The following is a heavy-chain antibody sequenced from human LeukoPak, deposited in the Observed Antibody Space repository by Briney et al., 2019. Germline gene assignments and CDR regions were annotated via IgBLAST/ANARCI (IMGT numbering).Heavy chain of an antibody. CDR1: GGTFSSYA. Sequence: ASVKVSCKASGGTFSSYAINWVPQAPGQGLEWMGGITPVFGTRNSAQKFQGRVTITADESTSTAFMELSRLRSEDTAVYYCARDHWDGSFSRGDFWGQGTLVIVSS. V-gene: IGHV1-69*13. CDR3: ARDHWDGSFSRGDF. CDR2: ITPVFGTR. J-gene: IGHJ4*02. D-gene: IGHD1-26*01.